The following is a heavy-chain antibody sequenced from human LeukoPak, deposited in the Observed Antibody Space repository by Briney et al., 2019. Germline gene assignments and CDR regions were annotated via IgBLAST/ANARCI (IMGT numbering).Heavy chain of an antibody. J-gene: IGHJ4*02. D-gene: IGHD1-26*01. V-gene: IGHV3-33*01. CDR2: IWYDGSNK. CDR1: GFTFSSYG. Sequence: AGGSLRLSCAASGFTFSSYGMHWVRQAPGKGLEWVAVIWYDGSNKYYADSVKGRFTISRDNSKNTLYLQMNSLRAEDTAVYYCARDIVGATFDYWGQGTLVTVSS. CDR3: ARDIVGATFDY.